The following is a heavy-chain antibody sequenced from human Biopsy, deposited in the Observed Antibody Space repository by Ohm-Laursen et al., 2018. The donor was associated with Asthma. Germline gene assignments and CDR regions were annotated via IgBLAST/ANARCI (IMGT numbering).Heavy chain of an antibody. CDR1: GYSFATNA. D-gene: IGHD5-12*01. Sequence: SSVKVSCKASGYSFATNAMHWVRQAPGQRPEWMGWFNPGNGNAKVLEKFQGRVSITRDTSATTAYLEVSSLTSEDTAVYYCARSAETYSGFDSNYYGMDVWGQGTRVTVSS. V-gene: IGHV1-3*01. CDR3: ARSAETYSGFDSNYYGMDV. CDR2: FNPGNGNA. J-gene: IGHJ6*02.